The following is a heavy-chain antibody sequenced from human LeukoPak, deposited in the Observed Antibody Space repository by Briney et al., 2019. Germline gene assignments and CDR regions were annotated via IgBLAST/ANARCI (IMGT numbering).Heavy chain of an antibody. CDR2: INPNSGGT. CDR3: ARVSRGGYDYRYSSGWYEDY. Sequence: PEASVKVSCKASGYTFTGYYMHWVRQAPGQGLEWMGWINPNSGGTNYAQKLQGRVTMTTDTSTSTAYVELRSLRSDDTAVYYCARVSRGGYDYRYSSGWYEDYWGQGTLVTVSS. D-gene: IGHD6-19*01. CDR1: GYTFTGYY. J-gene: IGHJ4*02. V-gene: IGHV1-2*02.